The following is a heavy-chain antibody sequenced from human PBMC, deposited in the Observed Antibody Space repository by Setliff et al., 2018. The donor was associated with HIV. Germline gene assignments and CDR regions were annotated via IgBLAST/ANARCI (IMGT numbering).Heavy chain of an antibody. J-gene: IGHJ6*03. D-gene: IGHD3-3*01. V-gene: IGHV1-69*10. CDR1: GGNFRSYG. CDR2: IIPILGVA. CDR3: VRGVQSPPHYSYYYMDV. Sequence: ASVKVSCKASGGNFRSYGISWVRQAPGQGLEWMGGIIPILGVANYAQRFQGKVTITADKSTSTAYMELTSLRFDDTAMYYCVRGVQSPPHYSYYYMDVWGEGTMVTVSS.